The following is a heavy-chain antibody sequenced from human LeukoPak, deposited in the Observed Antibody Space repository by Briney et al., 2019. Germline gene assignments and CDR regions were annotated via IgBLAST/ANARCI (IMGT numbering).Heavy chain of an antibody. CDR2: ISWNSRNI. V-gene: IGHV3-9*01. CDR3: AKEIGSGSGSYYYMDV. CDR1: GFTFDDYA. Sequence: GGSLRLSCAASGFTFDDYAMHWVRQVPGKGLEWVSGISWNSRNIGYADSVQGRFTISRDNAKNSLYLEMNSLSAEDTALYYCAKEIGSGSGSYYYMDVWGKGTTVTISS. D-gene: IGHD3-10*01. J-gene: IGHJ6*03.